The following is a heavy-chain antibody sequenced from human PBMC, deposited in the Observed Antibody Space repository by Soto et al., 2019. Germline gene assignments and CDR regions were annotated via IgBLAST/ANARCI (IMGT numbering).Heavy chain of an antibody. V-gene: IGHV4-61*01. CDR2: IYYSGST. Sequence: QVQLQESGPGLVKPSETLSLTCTVSGGSVSSGSYYWSWIRQPPGKGLEWIGYIYYSGSTNYNPSPKSRVTISVDTSKNQFSLKLSSVTAADTAVYYCARVAPQFDPWGQGTLVTVSS. J-gene: IGHJ5*02. CDR1: GGSVSSGSYY. CDR3: ARVAPQFDP.